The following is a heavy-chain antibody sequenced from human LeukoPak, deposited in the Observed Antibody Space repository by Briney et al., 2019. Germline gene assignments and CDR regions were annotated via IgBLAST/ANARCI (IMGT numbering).Heavy chain of an antibody. D-gene: IGHD4-17*01. Sequence: GGSLRLSCAGSGFPFAGYAMTWVRPAPGRGLEWVAVISGSGEPTYYADSVRGRFTISRDNAKNSLYLQMNSLRAEDTAVYYCARSRRLRGYGMDVWGQGTTVTVSS. J-gene: IGHJ6*02. V-gene: IGHV3-23*01. CDR1: GFPFAGYA. CDR3: ARSRRLRGYGMDV. CDR2: ISGSGEPT.